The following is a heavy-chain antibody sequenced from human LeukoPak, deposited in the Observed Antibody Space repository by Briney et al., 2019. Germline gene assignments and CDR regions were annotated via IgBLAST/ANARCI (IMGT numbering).Heavy chain of an antibody. CDR1: GFXFSSYS. CDR2: IRSSSSYI. J-gene: IGHJ4*02. V-gene: IGHV3-21*01. CDR3: ARPGIAVAGEFFDY. D-gene: IGHD6-19*01. Sequence: GGSLRLSCVASGFXFSSYSINWVRQAPGKGLEWLSFIRSSSSYIYYADSVKGRFTISRDNAKNSLYLQMNSLRAEDTAVYYCARPGIAVAGEFFDYWGQGTLVTVSS.